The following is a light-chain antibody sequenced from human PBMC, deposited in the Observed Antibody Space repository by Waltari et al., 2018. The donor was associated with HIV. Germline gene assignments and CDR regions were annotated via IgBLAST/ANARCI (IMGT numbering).Light chain of an antibody. CDR1: SSDVGGYNY. V-gene: IGLV2-14*01. CDR3: SSYTSSTTLL. Sequence: QSALTQPASVSGSPGQSITISCTGTSSDVGGYNYVSWYQQHPGKAPKLMIYEVSNRPSGVSNRVSGSKSGNTASLTISGLQAEDEADYYCSSYTSSTTLLFGGGTKVTVL. J-gene: IGLJ2*01. CDR2: EVS.